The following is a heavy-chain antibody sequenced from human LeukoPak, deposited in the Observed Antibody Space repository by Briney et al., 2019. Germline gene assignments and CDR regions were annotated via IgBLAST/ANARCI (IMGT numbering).Heavy chain of an antibody. CDR2: IYHSGST. J-gene: IGHJ5*02. Sequence: PSETLSLTCTVSGYSISSGYYWGWIRQPPGKGLEWIGSIYHSGSTYYNPSLKSRVTISVDTSKNQFSLKLSSVTAADTAVYYCARVGYYYGSGSYYKVGWFDPWGQGTLVTVSS. V-gene: IGHV4-38-2*02. CDR3: ARVGYYYGSGSYYKVGWFDP. D-gene: IGHD3-10*01. CDR1: GYSISSGYY.